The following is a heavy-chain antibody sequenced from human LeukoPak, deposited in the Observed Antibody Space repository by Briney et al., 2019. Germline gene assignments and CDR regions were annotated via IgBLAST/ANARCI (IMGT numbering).Heavy chain of an antibody. Sequence: GGSLRLSCAASGFTFSSYWMSWVRQAPGKGLEWVANIKQDGSEEYYVDSVKGRFTISRDNAKNSLYLQMNSLRAEDTAVYYCARETHGDWGGPIDYWGQGTLVTVSS. D-gene: IGHD3-16*01. CDR1: GFTFSSYW. J-gene: IGHJ4*02. CDR2: IKQDGSEE. V-gene: IGHV3-7*01. CDR3: ARETHGDWGGPIDY.